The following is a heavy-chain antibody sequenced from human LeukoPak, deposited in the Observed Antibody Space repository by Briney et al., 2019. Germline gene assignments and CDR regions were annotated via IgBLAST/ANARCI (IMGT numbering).Heavy chain of an antibody. D-gene: IGHD1-26*01. CDR3: AKDANPSGGELVSSYFDY. CDR2: ISWNSGSI. Sequence: GGSLRLSCAASGFTFDDYAMHWVRQAPGKGLEWVSGISWNSGSIGYADSVKGRFTISRDNAKNSLYLQINSLRAEDMALYYCAKDANPSGGELVSSYFDYWGQGTLVTVSS. CDR1: GFTFDDYA. V-gene: IGHV3-9*03. J-gene: IGHJ4*02.